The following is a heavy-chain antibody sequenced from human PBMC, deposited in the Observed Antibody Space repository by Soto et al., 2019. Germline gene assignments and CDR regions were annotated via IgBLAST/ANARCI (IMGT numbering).Heavy chain of an antibody. J-gene: IGHJ4*02. Sequence: QVQLMQSGAEVKKPGASVKVSCKASGDTVTNYYINWVRQAPGQGLEWMGTVNPSGGHTTYAQHFLGRVTMTRDTSTSTLYMELTSLTSDDTAVYYCARGGHVVVVTAALDYWGQGTLVTVSS. D-gene: IGHD2-21*02. CDR1: GDTVTNYY. CDR3: ARGGHVVVVTAALDY. V-gene: IGHV1-46*01. CDR2: VNPSGGHT.